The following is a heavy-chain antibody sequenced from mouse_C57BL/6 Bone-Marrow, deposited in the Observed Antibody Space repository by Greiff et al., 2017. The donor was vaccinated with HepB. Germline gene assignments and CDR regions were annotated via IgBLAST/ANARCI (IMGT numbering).Heavy chain of an antibody. J-gene: IGHJ3*01. D-gene: IGHD2-10*01. Sequence: QVQLQQPGAELVKPGASVKMSCKASGYTFTSYWITWVKQRPGQGLEWIGDIYPGSGSTNYNEKFKGKATLTVDTSSSTAYMQLSSLTSEDSAVYFCASGPTMVLRDWFAYWGQGTLVTVSA. CDR2: IYPGSGST. CDR1: GYTFTSYW. V-gene: IGHV1-55*01. CDR3: ASGPTMVLRDWFAY.